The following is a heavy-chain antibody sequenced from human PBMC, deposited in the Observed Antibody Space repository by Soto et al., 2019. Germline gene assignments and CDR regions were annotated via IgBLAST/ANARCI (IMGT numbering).Heavy chain of an antibody. Sequence: QVQLVQSGAEEKKPGASVTVSCKASGYTFTGYAMHWVRQDPGQRLEWMGWINAGNGNTKYSQKLQGRVTITRDTSASTAYMELSSLRSEDTAVYYCARAVAVPADFAYWGQGTLVTVSS. CDR2: INAGNGNT. CDR1: GYTFTGYA. D-gene: IGHD6-19*01. J-gene: IGHJ4*02. CDR3: ARAVAVPADFAY. V-gene: IGHV1-3*05.